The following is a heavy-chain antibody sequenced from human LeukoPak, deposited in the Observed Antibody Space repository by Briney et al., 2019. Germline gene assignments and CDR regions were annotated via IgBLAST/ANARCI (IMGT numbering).Heavy chain of an antibody. Sequence: PGGSLRLSCEASGFTFSAYAMTWVRQAPGKGLEWVSSIGSDNKPHYSESVKGRFTISRDNSNTTLYLQMGSLRAGDTAVYFCGRDIQLSYLGQGTLVTVSS. CDR1: GFTFSAYA. D-gene: IGHD1-1*01. V-gene: IGHV3-23*01. CDR2: IGSDNKP. J-gene: IGHJ4*02. CDR3: GRDIQLSY.